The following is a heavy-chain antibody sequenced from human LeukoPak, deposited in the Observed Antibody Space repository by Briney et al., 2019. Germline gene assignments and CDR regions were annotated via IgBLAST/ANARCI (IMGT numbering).Heavy chain of an antibody. CDR2: IYYSGST. D-gene: IGHD3-10*01. Sequence: PSETLSLTCTVSGGSISSYYWSWIWQPPGKGLEWIGYIYYSGSTNYNPSLKSRVTISVDTSKNQFSLKLSSVTAADTAVYYCARAITMVRGANLNWFDPWGQGTLVTVSS. CDR3: ARAITMVRGANLNWFDP. V-gene: IGHV4-59*08. CDR1: GGSISSYY. J-gene: IGHJ5*02.